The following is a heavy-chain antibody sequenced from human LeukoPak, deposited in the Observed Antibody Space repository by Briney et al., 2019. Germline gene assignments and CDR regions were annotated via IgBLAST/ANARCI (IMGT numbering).Heavy chain of an antibody. J-gene: IGHJ4*02. CDR2: IYDSGST. V-gene: IGHV4-39*01. CDR1: GGSTRSSYYY. Sequence: SETLSLTCTVSGGSTRSSYYYWGWIRQPPGKGLEWIGSIYDSGSTYYNPSLKSRVTISVDTSKNQFSLKLNSVTAADTAVYYCARSASGYSYGYFDYWGQGALVTVSS. CDR3: ARSASGYSYGYFDY. D-gene: IGHD5-18*01.